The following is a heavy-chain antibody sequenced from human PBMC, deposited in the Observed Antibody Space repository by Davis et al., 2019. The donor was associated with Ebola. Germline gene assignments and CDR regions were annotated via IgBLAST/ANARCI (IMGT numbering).Heavy chain of an antibody. CDR2: LYYTGSP. CDR3: ARNTSGFGHFDF. CDR1: GGSIRDYTTY. Sequence: PSETLSLTCTVSGGSIRDYTTYWSWIRQAPGKGLEWIGTLYYTGSPNYNPALKSRLFMSVDTSKNQFSLELTSVTAADTAMYYCARNTSGFGHFDFWGQGILITVSS. J-gene: IGHJ4*02. D-gene: IGHD6-19*01. V-gene: IGHV4-39*07.